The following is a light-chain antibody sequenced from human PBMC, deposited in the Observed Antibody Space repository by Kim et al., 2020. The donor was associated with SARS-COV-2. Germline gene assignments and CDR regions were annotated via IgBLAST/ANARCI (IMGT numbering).Light chain of an antibody. J-gene: IGKJ5*01. V-gene: IGKV3-11*01. CDR1: QSVSSY. Sequence: EIVLTQSPATLSLSPGERATLSCRASQSVSSYLAWYQQKPGQAPRLLIYDASNRATGIPARFSGSGSGTDFTLTISSLEPEDFAVYYCQQRSHWHTSLTFGQGTRVEIK. CDR3: QQRSHWHTSLT. CDR2: DAS.